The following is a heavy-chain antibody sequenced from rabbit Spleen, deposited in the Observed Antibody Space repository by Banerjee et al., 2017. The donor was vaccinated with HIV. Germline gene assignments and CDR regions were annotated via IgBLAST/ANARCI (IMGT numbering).Heavy chain of an antibody. CDR1: GFSFSSSDY. V-gene: IGHV1S40*01. CDR2: IDAGSSGFT. CDR3: ARDTGSSFSSYGMDL. J-gene: IGHJ6*01. Sequence: QSLEESGGDLVKPGASLTLTCTASGFSFSSSDYMCWVRQAPGKGLEWVVCIDAGSSGFTYFASWAKGRFTISKTSSTTVTLQMTSLTVADTATYFCARDTGSSFSSYGMDLWGPGTLVTVS. D-gene: IGHD8-1*01.